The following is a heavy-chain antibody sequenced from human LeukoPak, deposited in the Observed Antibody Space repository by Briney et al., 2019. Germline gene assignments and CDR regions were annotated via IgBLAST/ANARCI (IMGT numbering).Heavy chain of an antibody. CDR2: INHSGCST. Sequence: ASVKVSFEPSVYTFTRYYMHSVRQAPGQGLEWMGIINHSGCSTSYAQKFQGRVTMTRDMSTSTVYMELSSLRSEDTAVYDCARESRDFSSPPLFDYWGQGTLVTVSS. J-gene: IGHJ4*02. CDR3: ARESRDFSSPPLFDY. V-gene: IGHV1-46*01. CDR1: VYTFTRYY. D-gene: IGHD6-13*01.